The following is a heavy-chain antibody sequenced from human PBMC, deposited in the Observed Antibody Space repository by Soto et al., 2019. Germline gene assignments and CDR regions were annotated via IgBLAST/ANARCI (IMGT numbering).Heavy chain of an antibody. CDR2: IKQDGSEK. J-gene: IGHJ6*03. CDR3: ARVVDWNYYRDYYYYMDV. CDR1: GFTFSSYS. V-gene: IGHV3-7*01. Sequence: EVQLVESGGGLVQPGGSLRLSCAASGFTFSSYSMSWVRQAPGKGLEWVANIKQDGSEKYYVDSVKGRFTISRDNAKNSLYLQMNSLRAEDTAVYYCARVVDWNYYRDYYYYMDVWGKGTTVTVSS. D-gene: IGHD1-7*01.